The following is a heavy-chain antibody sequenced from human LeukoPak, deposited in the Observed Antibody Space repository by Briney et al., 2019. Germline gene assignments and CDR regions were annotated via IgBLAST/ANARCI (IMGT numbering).Heavy chain of an antibody. CDR3: ARRSDYYDSSGYYYGAFDI. CDR1: GGSISSSSYY. V-gene: IGHV4-39*07. CDR2: IYYSGST. Sequence: SETLSPTCTVSGGSISSSSYYWGWIRQPPGKGLEWIGSIYYSGSTYYNPSLKSRVTISVDTSKNQFSLKLSSVTAADTAVYYCARRSDYYDSSGYYYGAFDIWGQGTMVTVSS. J-gene: IGHJ3*02. D-gene: IGHD3-22*01.